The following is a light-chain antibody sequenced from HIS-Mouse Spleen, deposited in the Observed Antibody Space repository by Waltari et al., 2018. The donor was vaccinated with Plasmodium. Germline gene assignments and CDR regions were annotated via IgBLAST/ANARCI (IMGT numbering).Light chain of an antibody. CDR2: DVS. J-gene: IGLJ3*02. CDR1: SSDVGGYHY. V-gene: IGLV2-11*01. CDR3: GSYAGSYTWV. Sequence: QSALTQPRSVSGSPGQSVTISCTGTSSDVGGYHYVSWYQQHPGKAPKLMIYDVSKRLSGVPDRFSGAKSGNTSSLTISGLQAEDEADYYCGSYAGSYTWVFGGGTKLTVL.